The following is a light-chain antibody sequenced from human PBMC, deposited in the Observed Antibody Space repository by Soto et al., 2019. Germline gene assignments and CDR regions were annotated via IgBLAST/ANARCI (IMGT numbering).Light chain of an antibody. J-gene: IGLJ2*01. CDR3: AAWDDSLSGVV. CDR2: RSN. Sequence: QSVLTQPPSASRTPGQRVTISCSGSSSNIGSNYVYWYHQLPGTAPKLLIYRSNQRPSGVPDRFSGSKSGTSASLAISGLRSEDEADYYCAAWDDSLSGVVFGGGTKLTVL. CDR1: SSNIGSNY. V-gene: IGLV1-47*01.